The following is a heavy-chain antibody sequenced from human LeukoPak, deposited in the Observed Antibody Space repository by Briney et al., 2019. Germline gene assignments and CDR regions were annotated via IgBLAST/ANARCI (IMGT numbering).Heavy chain of an antibody. CDR3: ARQGASSWYIDY. J-gene: IGHJ4*02. V-gene: IGHV4-39*01. CDR2: IYYSGST. Sequence: SETLSLTCTVSGGSISSRSYYWGWIRQPPGKGLEWIGSIYYSGSTYYNPPLKSRVTISVDTSKNQFSLKLSSVTAADTAVYYCARQGASSWYIDYWGQGTLVTVSS. CDR1: GGSISSRSYY. D-gene: IGHD6-13*01.